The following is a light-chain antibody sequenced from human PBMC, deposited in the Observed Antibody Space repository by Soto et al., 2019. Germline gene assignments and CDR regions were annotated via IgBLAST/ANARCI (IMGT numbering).Light chain of an antibody. J-gene: IGLJ2*01. CDR3: QAWDSSTGV. V-gene: IGLV3-1*01. CDR1: KLGDKY. CDR2: QNT. Sequence: SYELTQPPSVSVSLGQTATIACSGDKLGDKYACWYQQKPGQSPVLVIYQNTKRPSGIPERFSGSNSGNTATLTISGTQAMDEADYYCQAWDSSTGVFGGGTKVTVL.